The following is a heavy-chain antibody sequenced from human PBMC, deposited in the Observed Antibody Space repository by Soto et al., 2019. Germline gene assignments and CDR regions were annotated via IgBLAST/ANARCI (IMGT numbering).Heavy chain of an antibody. CDR3: AHLPWQHLWPRAPVVYWGQGTPVTVSSGKGAKASVKVSCKASGYTFTSCSGHYALDV. V-gene: IGHV4-30-2*02. CDR1: GGSISSGGYS. J-gene: IGHJ6*02. D-gene: IGHD5-18*01. Sequence: NPSETLSLTCAVSGGSISSGGYSWSWIRQPPGEGLEWIGNIYHSGSTRYNPSLKSRVTITIDTSKNQFYLKLNTMDPVDTATYYCAHLPWQHLWPRAPVVYWGQGTPVTVSSGKGAKASVKVSCKASGYTFTSCSGHYALDVWGQGTTVTVSS. CDR2: IYHSGST.